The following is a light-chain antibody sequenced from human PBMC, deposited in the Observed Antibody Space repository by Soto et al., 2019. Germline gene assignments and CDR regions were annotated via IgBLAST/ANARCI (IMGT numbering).Light chain of an antibody. Sequence: DIQMTQSPSSLSASVGDRVTITCRASQTIVTYLNWYQQKPGKAPNLLIYTASSLQSGVPSRFSGSGSGTDFTLTISSLQPEDFATYFCQQSYSRPRTFGQGTKVDIK. J-gene: IGKJ1*01. CDR2: TAS. CDR1: QTIVTY. V-gene: IGKV1-39*01. CDR3: QQSYSRPRT.